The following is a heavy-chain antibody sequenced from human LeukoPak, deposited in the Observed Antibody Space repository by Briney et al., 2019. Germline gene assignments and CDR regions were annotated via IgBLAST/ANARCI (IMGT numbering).Heavy chain of an antibody. CDR2: ITPIFGTA. CDR3: ARSGVVIFDYYYYGMDV. D-gene: IGHD3-3*01. CDR1: GGTFSSYA. V-gene: IGHV1-69*13. J-gene: IGHJ6*02. Sequence: ASVKVSCKASGGTFSSYAISWVRQAPGQGLEWMGGITPIFGTANYAQKFQGRVTITADESTSTAYMELSSLRSEDTAVYYCARSGVVIFDYYYYGMDVWGQGTTVTVSS.